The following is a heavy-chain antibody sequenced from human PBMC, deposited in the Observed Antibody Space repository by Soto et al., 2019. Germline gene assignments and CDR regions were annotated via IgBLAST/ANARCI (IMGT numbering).Heavy chain of an antibody. V-gene: IGHV3-30*10. CDR1: GFTFSAYT. D-gene: IGHD1-26*01. Sequence: QVQLVESGGGVVQPGRSLRLSCAASGFTFSAYTMHWVRQPPGKGLEWVAVISYDGNNERYTDPVKGRFTVSIDNSKSTLYLQMNSLKSEDTAVYYCARYGYSGSSEGFHIWGQGTMVTVSS. CDR3: ARYGYSGSSEGFHI. CDR2: ISYDGNNE. J-gene: IGHJ3*02.